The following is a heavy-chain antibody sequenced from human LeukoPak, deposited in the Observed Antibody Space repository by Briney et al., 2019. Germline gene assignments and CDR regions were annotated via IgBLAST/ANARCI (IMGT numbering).Heavy chain of an antibody. CDR1: GFTFSSYA. CDR3: ARGREWELLGAFDI. CDR2: ISYDGSNK. D-gene: IGHD1-26*01. V-gene: IGHV3-30-3*01. Sequence: GGSLRLSCAASGFTFSSYAMHWVRQAPGKGLGWVAVISYDGSNKYYADSVKGRFTISRDNSKNTLYLQMNSLRAEDTAVYYCARGREWELLGAFDIWGQGTMVTVSS. J-gene: IGHJ3*02.